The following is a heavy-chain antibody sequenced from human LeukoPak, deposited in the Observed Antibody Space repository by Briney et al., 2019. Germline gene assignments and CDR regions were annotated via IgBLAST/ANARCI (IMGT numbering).Heavy chain of an antibody. CDR3: AKDYGDYVGAFDI. Sequence: ASVKVSCKASGGTFSSYAISWVRQAPGQGLEWMGWISTYNGNTNYAQNFQGRVTMTTDTSTSTAYMELRSLRSDDTAVYYCAKDYGDYVGAFDIWGQGTMVTVSS. CDR2: ISTYNGNT. V-gene: IGHV1-18*01. D-gene: IGHD4-17*01. J-gene: IGHJ3*02. CDR1: GGTFSSYA.